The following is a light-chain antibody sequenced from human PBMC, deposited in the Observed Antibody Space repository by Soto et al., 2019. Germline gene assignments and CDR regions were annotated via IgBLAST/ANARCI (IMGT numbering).Light chain of an antibody. CDR3: QQRSNWPST. J-gene: IGKJ4*01. V-gene: IGKV3-11*01. CDR1: QSISRY. Sequence: EIVLTQSPATLSLSPGDRATLSCRASQSISRYLAWYQQKPGQAPRLLIYDASKRAAGIPARYSASGSGTDFTLTITSLEPEAFAVYYCQQRSNWPSTFGGGTKVEIK. CDR2: DAS.